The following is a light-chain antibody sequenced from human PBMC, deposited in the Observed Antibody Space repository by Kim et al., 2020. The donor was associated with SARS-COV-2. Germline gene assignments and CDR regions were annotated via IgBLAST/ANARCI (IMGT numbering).Light chain of an antibody. CDR3: NSRDRCGYYVV. CDR1: SLRTYY. Sequence: SSELTQDPAVSVALGQTVRITCQGDSLRTYYASWYQQKPGQAPVLVMYGEDNRPSGIPDRFSCSNSGNTASLTITGAQAEDEADYYCNSRDRCGYYVVFG. CDR2: GED. V-gene: IGLV3-19*01. J-gene: IGLJ2*01.